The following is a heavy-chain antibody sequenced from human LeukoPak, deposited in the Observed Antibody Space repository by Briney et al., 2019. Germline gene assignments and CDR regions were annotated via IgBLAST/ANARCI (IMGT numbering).Heavy chain of an antibody. V-gene: IGHV1-69*01. D-gene: IGHD2-15*01. CDR1: GGTFSSYA. CDR3: ARVPMVDSYYYYGMDV. J-gene: IGHJ6*02. CDR2: IIPIFGTA. Sequence: SVKVSCKASGGTFSSYAISWVRQAPGQGLEWMGGIIPIFGTANYAQKFQGRVTITADESTSTAYMELSSLRSEDTAVYYCARVPMVDSYYYYGMDVWGQGTTVTVPS.